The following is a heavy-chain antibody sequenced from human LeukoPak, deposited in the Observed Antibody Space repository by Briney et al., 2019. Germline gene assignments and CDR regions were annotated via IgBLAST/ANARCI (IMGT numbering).Heavy chain of an antibody. V-gene: IGHV3-30*18. Sequence: GRSLRLSCAASGFTFSSYGMHWVRQAPGKGLEWVAVISYDGSNKYYADSVKGRSTISRDNSKNTLYLQMNSLRAEDTAVYYCAKAGPGIAVAGTLYYYGMDVWGQGTTVTVSS. CDR2: ISYDGSNK. J-gene: IGHJ6*02. D-gene: IGHD6-19*01. CDR1: GFTFSSYG. CDR3: AKAGPGIAVAGTLYYYGMDV.